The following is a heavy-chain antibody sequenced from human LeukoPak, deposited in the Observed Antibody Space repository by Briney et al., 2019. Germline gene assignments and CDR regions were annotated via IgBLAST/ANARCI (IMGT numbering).Heavy chain of an antibody. J-gene: IGHJ6*03. CDR2: INHSGST. CDR3: ASFVLRSARYYYYMDV. D-gene: IGHD4-17*01. CDR1: GRSFSGYY. V-gene: IGHV4-34*01. Sequence: SETLSLTCAVYGRSFSGYYWSWIRQPPGKGLEWIGEINHSGSTNYNPSLTSRVTISVDTSKNQFSLKLSSVTAADTAVYYCASFVLRSARYYYYMDVWGKGTTVTVSS.